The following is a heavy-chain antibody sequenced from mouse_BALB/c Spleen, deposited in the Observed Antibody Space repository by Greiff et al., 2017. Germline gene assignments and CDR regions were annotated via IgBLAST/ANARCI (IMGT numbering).Heavy chain of an antibody. J-gene: IGHJ3*01. D-gene: IGHD1-1*01. CDR2: ISTYYGDA. CDR1: GYTFTDYA. CDR3: ARHYYGIPWFAY. V-gene: IGHV1S137*01. Sequence: QVQLQQSGAELVRPGVSVKISCKGSGYTFTDYAMHWVKQSHAKSLEWIGVISTYYGDASYNQKFKGKATMTVDKSSSTAYMQLSSPTSEDSAVYYCARHYYGIPWFAYWGQGTLVTVSA.